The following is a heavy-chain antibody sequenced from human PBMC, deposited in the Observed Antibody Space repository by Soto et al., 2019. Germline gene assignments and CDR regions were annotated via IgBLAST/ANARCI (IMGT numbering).Heavy chain of an antibody. D-gene: IGHD2-15*01. J-gene: IGHJ4*02. Sequence: ASVKVSCKASGYNFTRFGISWVRQAPGQGLEWMGWISAHNGDTNYVQKFQGRVTMTTDTSTSTAYMELRSLRSDDTAVYYCAGDPIGYCSGGSCYSNPFDYWGQGTLVTVSS. CDR1: GYNFTRFG. CDR3: AGDPIGYCSGGSCYSNPFDY. V-gene: IGHV1-18*01. CDR2: ISAHNGDT.